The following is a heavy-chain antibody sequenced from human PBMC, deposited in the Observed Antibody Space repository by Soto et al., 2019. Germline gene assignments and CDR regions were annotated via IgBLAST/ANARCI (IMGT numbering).Heavy chain of an antibody. D-gene: IGHD2-8*01. CDR2: INAGNDNT. CDR3: ARVGAYCTNGVCYGGFDP. V-gene: IGHV1-3*01. J-gene: IGHJ5*02. CDR1: GYTFTNYA. Sequence: QVQLVQSGAEVKKPGASVKVSCKASGYTFTNYAMHWVRQAPGQRLEWMGWINAGNDNTKYSQKFQGRVTITRDTSASTAYMELSSLRSEDTAVYYCARVGAYCTNGVCYGGFDPWGQGTLVTVSS.